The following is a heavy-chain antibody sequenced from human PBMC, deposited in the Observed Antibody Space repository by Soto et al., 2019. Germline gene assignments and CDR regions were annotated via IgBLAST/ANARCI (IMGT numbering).Heavy chain of an antibody. V-gene: IGHV4-31*03. D-gene: IGHD2-21*01. CDR1: GGSISSGGYY. CDR3: ARGVIH. J-gene: IGHJ4*02. Sequence: QVQLQESGPGLVKPSQTLSLTCTVSGGSISSGGYYWSWIRQHPGKGLEWIGYIYYSGSTYYNPSITCRVTISGDTSKTQVSLKLTSVTAADTAAYYCARGVIHWGQGTLVTVSS. CDR2: IYYSGST.